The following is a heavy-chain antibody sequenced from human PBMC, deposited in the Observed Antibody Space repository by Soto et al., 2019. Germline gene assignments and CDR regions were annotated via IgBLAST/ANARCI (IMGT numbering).Heavy chain of an antibody. Sequence: ASVKVSCKASGYTFTSYAMHWVRQAPVQRLEWMGWINAGNGNTKYSQKFQGRVTITRDTSASTAYMELSSLRSEDTAVYYCARGRGYFDWLPNHNPTFDYWGQGTLVTVSS. CDR1: GYTFTSYA. D-gene: IGHD3-9*01. J-gene: IGHJ4*02. V-gene: IGHV1-3*01. CDR3: ARGRGYFDWLPNHNPTFDY. CDR2: INAGNGNT.